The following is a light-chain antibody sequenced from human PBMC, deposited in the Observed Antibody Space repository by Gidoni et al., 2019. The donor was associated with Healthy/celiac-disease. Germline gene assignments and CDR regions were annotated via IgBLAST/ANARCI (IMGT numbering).Light chain of an antibody. CDR1: QSVSSY. V-gene: IGKV3-11*01. CDR3: QQRSNWPIT. Sequence: IVLTQSPATLSLSPGARATLSCRASQSVSSYLAWYQQRPGQTPRLLIYDASNRATGLPARLSGSGSGTDFTLTSSRLEPEDFAVYYCQQRSNWPITFGQGTRLEIK. J-gene: IGKJ5*01. CDR2: DAS.